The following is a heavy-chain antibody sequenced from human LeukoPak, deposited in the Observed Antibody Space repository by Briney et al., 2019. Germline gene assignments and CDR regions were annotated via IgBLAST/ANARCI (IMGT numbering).Heavy chain of an antibody. D-gene: IGHD6-13*01. CDR1: GFTFSSYA. Sequence: GRSLRLSCAASGFTFSSYAMHWVRQAPGKGLEWVVVISYDGSNKYYADSVKGRFTISRDNSKNTLYLQMNSLRAEDTAVYYCARSDIAAAGIFDYWGQGTLVTVSS. V-gene: IGHV3-30-3*01. J-gene: IGHJ4*02. CDR3: ARSDIAAAGIFDY. CDR2: ISYDGSNK.